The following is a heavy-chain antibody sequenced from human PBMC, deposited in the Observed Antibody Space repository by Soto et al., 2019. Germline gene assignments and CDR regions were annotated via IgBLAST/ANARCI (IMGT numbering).Heavy chain of an antibody. V-gene: IGHV4-31*03. CDR1: GDSMTTVGYY. CDR2: ISYSGST. J-gene: IGHJ4*02. CDR3: TRGDY. Sequence: QVQLQESGPGLVKPSQTLSLTCTVSGDSMTTVGYYWTWLRQHPGQGLEWIGFISYSGSTYYSSYLKGRVAISADTSKTQFSLKLNSVTAADTAVYYCTRGDYWGQGTLVTVSS.